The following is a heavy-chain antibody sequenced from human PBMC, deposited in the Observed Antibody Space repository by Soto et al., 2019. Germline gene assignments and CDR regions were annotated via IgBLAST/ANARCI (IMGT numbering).Heavy chain of an antibody. Sequence: PGGSLRLSCAASGFTFSDYYMSWIRQAPGKGLEWVSYISSSGSTIYYADSVKGRFTISRDNAKNSLYLQMNSLRAEDTAVYYCASPTATPHYGMDVWGQGTTVTVSS. D-gene: IGHD4-17*01. V-gene: IGHV3-11*01. CDR1: GFTFSDYY. J-gene: IGHJ6*02. CDR3: ASPTATPHYGMDV. CDR2: ISSSGSTI.